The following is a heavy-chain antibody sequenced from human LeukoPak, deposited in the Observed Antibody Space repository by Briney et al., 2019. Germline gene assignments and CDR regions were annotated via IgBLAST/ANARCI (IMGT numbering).Heavy chain of an antibody. CDR1: GFTVSSNY. CDR2: ISSSSTTI. V-gene: IGHV3-48*01. D-gene: IGHD3-22*01. J-gene: IGHJ4*02. Sequence: PGGSLRLSCAASGFTVSSNYMNWVRQAPGKGLECVSYISSSSTTIYYADSVKGRFTISRDNAKNSLYLQMNSLRAEDTAVYYCARNFHRRLYDSSGYYPYWGQGTLVTVSS. CDR3: ARNFHRRLYDSSGYYPY.